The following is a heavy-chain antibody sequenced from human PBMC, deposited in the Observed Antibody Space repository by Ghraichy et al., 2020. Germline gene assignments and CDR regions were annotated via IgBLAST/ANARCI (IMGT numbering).Heavy chain of an antibody. D-gene: IGHD2-15*01. CDR3: ARDSGGSSPWYFDL. V-gene: IGHV4-4*07. Sequence: SETLSLTCTVSGDSISSHYWSWIRQPAGKGLEWIGHIYHNGRTHYNPSLKSRVTLSVDASQNDCSLKLTSVTAADTAVYYCARDSGGSSPWYFDLWGRGTPVIVSS. CDR2: IYHNGRT. CDR1: GDSISSHY. J-gene: IGHJ2*01.